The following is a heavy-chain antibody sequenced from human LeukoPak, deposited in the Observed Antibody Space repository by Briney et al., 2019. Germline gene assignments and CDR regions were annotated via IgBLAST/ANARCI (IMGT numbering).Heavy chain of an antibody. Sequence: GGSLRLSCEASGFTFDDYGMHWVRQAPGKGLEWVSTISWDSASVGYVDSVKGRFTISRDNAKKTLYLQMNSLRPEDTALYYCAKDYGYSSSWYDYWGQGTLVTVSS. J-gene: IGHJ4*02. D-gene: IGHD6-13*01. CDR1: GFTFDDYG. CDR2: ISWDSASV. V-gene: IGHV3-9*01. CDR3: AKDYGYSSSWYDY.